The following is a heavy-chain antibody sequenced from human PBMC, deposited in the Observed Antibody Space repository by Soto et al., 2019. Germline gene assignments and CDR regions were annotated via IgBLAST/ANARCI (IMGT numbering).Heavy chain of an antibody. CDR1: GYTFTNYA. J-gene: IGHJ4*02. CDR3: ARGGSGWYSDF. D-gene: IGHD6-19*01. V-gene: IGHV1-18*01. Sequence: ASVKVSCKASGYTFTNYAFSWVRQAPGQGLESMGWISAYNGNTNYAQKLQGRVTMTTDTSTSTAYMELRSLRSDDTAVYYCARGGSGWYSDFWGQGTLVTVSS. CDR2: ISAYNGNT.